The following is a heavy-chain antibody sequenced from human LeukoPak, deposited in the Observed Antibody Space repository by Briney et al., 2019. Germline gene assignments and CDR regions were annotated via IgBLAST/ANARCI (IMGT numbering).Heavy chain of an antibody. Sequence: PSETLSLTCTVSGGSISSYYWSWIRQPAGKGLEWIGRIYTSGSTNYNPSLKSRVTMSVDTSKNQFSLKLSSVTAADTAVYYCARGRPPHSSSSELDYWGQGTLVTVSS. D-gene: IGHD6-6*01. J-gene: IGHJ4*02. V-gene: IGHV4-4*07. CDR3: ARGRPPHSSSSELDY. CDR1: GGSISSYY. CDR2: IYTSGST.